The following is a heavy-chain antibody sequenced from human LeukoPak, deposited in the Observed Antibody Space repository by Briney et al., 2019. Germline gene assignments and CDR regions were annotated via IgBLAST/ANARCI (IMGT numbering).Heavy chain of an antibody. V-gene: IGHV3-74*03. Sequence: PGRSLRLSCAASGFTFNNYWMHWVRQAPGKGLVWVSRINYDGSYTKYADSVKGRFTVSRDNAEKTVFLQMNSLRAEDTGVYYCVRDAETGPWGQGTLVTVS. D-gene: IGHD1-1*01. CDR3: VRDAETGP. CDR1: GFTFNNYW. J-gene: IGHJ5*02. CDR2: INYDGSYT.